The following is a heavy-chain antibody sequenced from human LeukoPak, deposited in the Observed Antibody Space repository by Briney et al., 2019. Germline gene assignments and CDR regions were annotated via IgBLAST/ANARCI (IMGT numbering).Heavy chain of an antibody. J-gene: IGHJ5*02. D-gene: IGHD3-10*01. CDR3: ARDSGTTGEVKFDP. CDR2: IDHSGST. V-gene: IGHV4-38-2*02. Sequence: SETLSLTCTVSGYSISSGYYWGWIRPPPGKGLEWTGIIDHSGSTYYNPSLKSRITISVDTSKNQFSLKLSSVTAADTAVYYCARDSGTTGEVKFDPWGQGTLVTVSS. CDR1: GYSISSGYY.